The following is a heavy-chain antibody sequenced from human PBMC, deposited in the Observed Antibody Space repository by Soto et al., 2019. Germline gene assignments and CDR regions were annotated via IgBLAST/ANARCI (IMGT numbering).Heavy chain of an antibody. D-gene: IGHD4-17*01. CDR1: GGSISSGGSS. CDR3: ARATYGDYYFDY. CDR2: IYHGGST. J-gene: IGHJ4*02. V-gene: IGHV4-30-2*01. Sequence: QLQLQESGSGLVKPSQTLSLTCAVSGGSISSGGSSWSWIRQPPGKGLEWIGYIYHGGSTYYNPSLKSRVTISVARSKNQFSLRLSSVTAADTAVYYCARATYGDYYFDYWGQGTLVTVSS.